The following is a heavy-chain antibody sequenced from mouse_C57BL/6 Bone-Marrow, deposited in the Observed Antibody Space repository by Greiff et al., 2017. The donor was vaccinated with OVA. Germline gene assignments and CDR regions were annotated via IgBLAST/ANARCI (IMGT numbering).Heavy chain of an antibody. CDR3: ARDGGRYAMDY. V-gene: IGHV1-81*01. Sequence: QVQLQQSGAELARPGASVKLSCKASGYTFTSSGISWVKQRTGQGLEWIGEIYPRSGNTYYNEKFKGKATLTADKSSSTAYMELRSLTSEDSAVYFCARDGGRYAMDYWGQGTSVTVSS. J-gene: IGHJ4*01. CDR1: GYTFTSSG. CDR2: IYPRSGNT.